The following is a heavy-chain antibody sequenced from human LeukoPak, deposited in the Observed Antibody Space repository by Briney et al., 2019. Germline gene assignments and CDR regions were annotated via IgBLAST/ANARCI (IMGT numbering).Heavy chain of an antibody. CDR2: IYTSGST. J-gene: IGHJ4*02. CDR1: GGSISSGSYY. D-gene: IGHD6-19*01. Sequence: SETLSLTCAVSGGSISSGSYYWSWIRQPAGKGLEWIGRIYTSGSTNYNPSLKSRVTISVDTSKNQFSLKLSSVTAADTAVYYCARGSRWIGNYYFDYWGQGTLVTVSS. V-gene: IGHV4-61*02. CDR3: ARGSRWIGNYYFDY.